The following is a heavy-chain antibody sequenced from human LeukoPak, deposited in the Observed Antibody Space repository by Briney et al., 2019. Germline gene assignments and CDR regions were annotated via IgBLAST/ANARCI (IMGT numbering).Heavy chain of an antibody. V-gene: IGHV4-34*01. D-gene: IGHD2-2*01. CDR1: GGSFSGYY. J-gene: IGHJ4*02. CDR2: INHSGST. Sequence: PSETLSLTCAVYGGSFSGYYWSWIRQPPGKGLEWIGEINHSGSTNYNPSLKSRVTISVDTPKNQFSPKLSSVTAADTAVYYCARRRGYLFDYWGQGTLVTVSS. CDR3: ARRRGYLFDY.